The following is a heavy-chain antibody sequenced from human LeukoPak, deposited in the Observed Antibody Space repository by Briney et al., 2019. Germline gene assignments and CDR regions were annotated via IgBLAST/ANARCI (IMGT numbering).Heavy chain of an antibody. D-gene: IGHD3-22*01. Sequence: GGSLRLSCAASGFTFSSYSMNWVRQAPGKGLVWVSYISSSSSTIYYADSVKGRFTISRDNAKNSLYLQMNSLRAEDTAVYYCTRAVYDSSGYHYYYYYMDVWGKGTTVTVSS. CDR1: GFTFSSYS. J-gene: IGHJ6*03. CDR3: TRAVYDSSGYHYYYYYMDV. CDR2: ISSSSSTI. V-gene: IGHV3-48*04.